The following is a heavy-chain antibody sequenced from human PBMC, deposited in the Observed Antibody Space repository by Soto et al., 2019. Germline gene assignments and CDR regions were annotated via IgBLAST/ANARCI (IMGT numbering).Heavy chain of an antibody. CDR3: AIGTGYSSGCFDY. Sequence: EVQLLESGGGLVQPGGSLRLSCAASGFTFSRYAMSWVRQAPGKGLEWVSTISGSGGSTYYADSVKGRFTISRDNSKNTRYMQMNSLRAEDTAVYYCAIGTGYSSGCFDYWGQGNLVTVSS. V-gene: IGHV3-23*01. J-gene: IGHJ4*02. D-gene: IGHD6-19*01. CDR2: ISGSGGST. CDR1: GFTFSRYA.